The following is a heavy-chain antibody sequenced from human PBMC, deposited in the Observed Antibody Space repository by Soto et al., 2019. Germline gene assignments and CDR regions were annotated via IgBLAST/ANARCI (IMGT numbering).Heavy chain of an antibody. Sequence: GASVKVSCKASGYTFTSYGISWVRQAPGQGLEWMGWISAYNGNTNYAQKLQGRVTMTTDTSTSTAYMELRSLRSDDTAVYYCARLLSSGWYDNWFDPWGQGTLVTVSS. V-gene: IGHV1-18*01. CDR2: ISAYNGNT. D-gene: IGHD6-19*01. J-gene: IGHJ5*02. CDR3: ARLLSSGWYDNWFDP. CDR1: GYTFTSYG.